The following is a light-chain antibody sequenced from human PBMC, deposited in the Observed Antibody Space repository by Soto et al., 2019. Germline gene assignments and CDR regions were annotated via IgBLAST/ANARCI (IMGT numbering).Light chain of an antibody. CDR1: QTINIY. J-gene: IGKJ2*01. CDR3: PQSYRSPYT. V-gene: IGKV1-39*01. Sequence: IQMTQSPSSLSASVGDSVTVTCRASQTINIYLNWYQQKPGKAPTLLIYGASSLQSGVPSRFTGGGSRTYFTLTISSLQPEDFATYYCPQSYRSPYTFGQGTKLEIK. CDR2: GAS.